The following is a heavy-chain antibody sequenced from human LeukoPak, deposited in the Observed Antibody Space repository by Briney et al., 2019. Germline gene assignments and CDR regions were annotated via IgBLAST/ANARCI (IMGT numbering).Heavy chain of an antibody. J-gene: IGHJ4*02. CDR3: AREVYGGGRYCGGDCQENYFDY. V-gene: IGHV4-39*02. D-gene: IGHD2-21*02. CDR2: IYYSGST. Sequence: PSETLSLTCTVSGGSISSSSYYWGWIRQPPGKGLEWIGSIYYSGSTYYNPSLKSRVTISVDTSKNQFSLKLSSVTAADTAVYYCAREVYGGGRYCGGDCQENYFDYWGQGTLVTVSS. CDR1: GGSISSSSYY.